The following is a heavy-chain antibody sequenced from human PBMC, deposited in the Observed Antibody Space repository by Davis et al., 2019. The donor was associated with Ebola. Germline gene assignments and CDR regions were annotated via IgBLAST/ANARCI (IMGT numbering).Heavy chain of an antibody. CDR1: GGTFSSYA. J-gene: IGHJ4*02. CDR2: IIPIFGTA. CDR3: ASRDYIWGSYRTPFDY. Sequence: SVKVSCKASGGTFSSYAISWVRQAPGQGLEWMGGIIPIFGTANYAQKFQGRVTITADKSTSTAYMELSSLRSEDTAVYYCASRDYIWGSYRTPFDYWGQGTLVTVSS. D-gene: IGHD3-16*02. V-gene: IGHV1-69*06.